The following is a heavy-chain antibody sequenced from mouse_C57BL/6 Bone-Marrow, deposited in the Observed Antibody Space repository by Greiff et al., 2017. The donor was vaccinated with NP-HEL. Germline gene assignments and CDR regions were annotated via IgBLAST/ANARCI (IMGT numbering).Heavy chain of an antibody. CDR2: ISNLAYSI. J-gene: IGHJ4*01. V-gene: IGHV5-15*01. CDR3: ARFRYGYDAMDY. CDR1: GFTFSDYG. D-gene: IGHD1-1*02. Sequence: EVKLVESGGGLVQPGGSLKLSCAASGFTFSDYGMAWVRQAPRKGPEWVAFISNLAYSIYYADTVTGRFTISRENAKNTLYREMSSLRSEDTAMYYCARFRYGYDAMDYWGQGTSVTVSS.